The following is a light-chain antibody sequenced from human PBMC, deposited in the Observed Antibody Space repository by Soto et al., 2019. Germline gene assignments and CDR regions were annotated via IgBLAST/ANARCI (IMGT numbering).Light chain of an antibody. Sequence: QSALTQPASVSGSPGQSSTISCTGTSSDIGAYNFVSWYQQHPGKAPKLMLYDVNIRPSGVSNRFAGSKSGNTASLTISGLHAEDEADYYCTSWTTSTTMIFGGGTKLTVL. CDR1: SSDIGAYNF. J-gene: IGLJ2*01. CDR2: DVN. CDR3: TSWTTSTTMI. V-gene: IGLV2-14*03.